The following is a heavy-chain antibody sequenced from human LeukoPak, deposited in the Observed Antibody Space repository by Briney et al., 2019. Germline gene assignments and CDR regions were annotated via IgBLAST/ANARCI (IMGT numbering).Heavy chain of an antibody. CDR3: ARQSLGYCSGGSCHSVAFDY. D-gene: IGHD2-15*01. CDR1: GGSFSGYY. J-gene: IGHJ4*02. CDR2: INHSGST. V-gene: IGHV4-34*01. Sequence: SETLSLTCAVYGGSFSGYYWSWIRQPPGKGLEWIGEINHSGSTNYNPSLKSRVTISVDTSKNQFSLKLSSVTAADTAVYYCARQSLGYCSGGSCHSVAFDYWGQGTLVTVSS.